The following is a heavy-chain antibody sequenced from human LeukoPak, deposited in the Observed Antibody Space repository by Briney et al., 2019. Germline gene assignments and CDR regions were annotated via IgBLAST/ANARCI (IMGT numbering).Heavy chain of an antibody. J-gene: IGHJ4*02. Sequence: ASVKVSCKASGYTFTGYYMHWVRQAPGQGLEWMGWINPNSGGTNYAQMFQGRVTMTRDTSISTAYMELSRLRSDDTAVYYCARDLRSRGFVDYWGQGTLVTVSS. V-gene: IGHV1-2*02. CDR3: ARDLRSRGFVDY. CDR1: GYTFTGYY. D-gene: IGHD3-10*01. CDR2: INPNSGGT.